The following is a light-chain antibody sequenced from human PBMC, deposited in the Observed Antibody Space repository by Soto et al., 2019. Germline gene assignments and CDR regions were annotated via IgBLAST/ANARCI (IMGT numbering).Light chain of an antibody. V-gene: IGKV1-5*03. CDR1: QRISTW. J-gene: IGKJ1*01. CDR2: KAS. Sequence: DIQMTQSPSTLSASVGDRVTITCRASQRISTWLAWYQQKPGKAPKLLVYKASTLELGVPSRFSGSGSGTDFTLTISSLQPDDFASYYRQQNNSYSTFGQGTKVEIK. CDR3: QQNNSYST.